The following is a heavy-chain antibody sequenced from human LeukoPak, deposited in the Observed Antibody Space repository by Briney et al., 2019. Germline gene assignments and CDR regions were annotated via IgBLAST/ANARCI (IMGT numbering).Heavy chain of an antibody. CDR3: ARDTDGDYDY. Sequence: SETLSLTCTVSGGSISSYYWSWIRQPPGKGLEWIGYIYYSGSTNYNPSLKGRVTISVDTSKNQFSLKLSSVTAADTAVYYCARDTDGDYDYWGQGTLVTVSS. J-gene: IGHJ4*02. CDR2: IYYSGST. D-gene: IGHD4-17*01. V-gene: IGHV4-59*01. CDR1: GGSISSYY.